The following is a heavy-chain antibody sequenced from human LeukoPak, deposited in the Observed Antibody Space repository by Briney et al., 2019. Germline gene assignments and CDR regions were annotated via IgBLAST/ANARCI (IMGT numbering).Heavy chain of an antibody. CDR1: RGSIRNYY. CDR3: ARETVIAFSYDY. CDR2: IYYSGST. D-gene: IGHD4-17*01. V-gene: IGHV4-59*01. J-gene: IGHJ4*02. Sequence: SETLSLTCTVSRGSIRNYYWSWIRQSPGKGLEWIGYIYYSGSTNYNPSLKSRVSISVDTSKNQFSLKLTSVTPADTAVYYCARETVIAFSYDYWGQGILVTVSS.